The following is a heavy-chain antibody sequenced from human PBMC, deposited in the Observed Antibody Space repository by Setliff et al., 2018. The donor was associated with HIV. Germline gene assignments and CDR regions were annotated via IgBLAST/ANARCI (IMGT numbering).Heavy chain of an antibody. Sequence: SETLSLTCTVSGGSISSYYWNWIRQPPGKGLEWIGHIFTSGSTNYNPSLKSRVSISLDTSKNQFSLKLSSVTAADTAMYYCARGRGSYWGQGTLVTVSS. CDR1: GGSISSYY. D-gene: IGHD1-26*01. CDR3: ARGRGSY. V-gene: IGHV4-4*08. J-gene: IGHJ4*02. CDR2: IFTSGST.